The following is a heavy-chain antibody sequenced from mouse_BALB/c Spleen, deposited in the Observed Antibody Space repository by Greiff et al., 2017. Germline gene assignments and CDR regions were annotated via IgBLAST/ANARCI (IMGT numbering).Heavy chain of an antibody. CDR1: GFTFTDYY. V-gene: IGHV7-3*02. CDR2: IRNKANGYTT. CDR3: ARDRGPPDY. J-gene: IGHJ4*01. D-gene: IGHD6-1*01. Sequence: EVMLVESGGGLVQPGGSLRLSCATSGFTFTDYYMSWVRQPPGKALEWLGFIRNKANGYTTEYSASVKGRFTISRDNSQSILYLQMNTLRAEDSATYYCARDRGPPDYWGQGTSVTVSS.